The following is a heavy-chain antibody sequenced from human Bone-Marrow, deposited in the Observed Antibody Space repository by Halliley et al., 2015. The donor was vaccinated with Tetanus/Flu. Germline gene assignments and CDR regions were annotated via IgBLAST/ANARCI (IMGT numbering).Heavy chain of an antibody. CDR1: GDSISSDDYY. Sequence: TLSLTCSVSGDSISSDDYYWNWIRQHPEKGLEWIGYIYYSGSTYYNPSLKSLVTISVDTSKNQFSLKLSSVTAADTAVYYCARGARDCSSTSCFGTGAFDIWGQGTMVTVSS. CDR2: IYYSGST. J-gene: IGHJ3*02. D-gene: IGHD2-2*01. CDR3: ARGARDCSSTSCFGTGAFDI. V-gene: IGHV4-31*01.